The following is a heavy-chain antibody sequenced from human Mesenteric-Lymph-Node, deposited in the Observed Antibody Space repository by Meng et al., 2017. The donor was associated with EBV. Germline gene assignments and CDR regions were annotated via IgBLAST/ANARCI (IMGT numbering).Heavy chain of an antibody. CDR3: AKVRYSGYDCVDY. J-gene: IGHJ4*02. CDR1: RFTFSSYA. CDR2: ISASGGDT. D-gene: IGHD5-12*01. Sequence: EVQLLESGGGSVRPGGSVILSCAASRFTFSSYAITWVRQAPGKGLEWVSTISASGGDTWYADSVRGRFTVSRDNSRNTLYLHMNSLRAEDTALYYCAKVRYSGYDCVDYWGQGTLVTVSS. V-gene: IGHV3-23*01.